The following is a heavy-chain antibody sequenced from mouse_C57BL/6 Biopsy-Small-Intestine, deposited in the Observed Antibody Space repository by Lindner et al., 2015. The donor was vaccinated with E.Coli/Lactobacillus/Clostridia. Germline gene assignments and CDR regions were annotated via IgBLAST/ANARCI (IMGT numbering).Heavy chain of an antibody. V-gene: IGHV1-54*01. CDR2: INPGSGGS. CDR1: GYAFTNYS. D-gene: IGHD2-4*01. J-gene: IGHJ3*01. Sequence: VQLQESGAELVRPGTSVKVSCKASGYAFTNYSIEWIKQRPGQGLEWIGVINPGSGGSNYNEKFKGKATLTADKSSNTAYMQLSSLTSEDSAVYFCARGGDYDGFAYWGQGTLVTVSA. CDR3: ARGGDYDGFAY.